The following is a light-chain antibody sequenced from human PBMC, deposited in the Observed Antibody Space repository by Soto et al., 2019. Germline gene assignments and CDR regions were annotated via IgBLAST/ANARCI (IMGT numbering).Light chain of an antibody. CDR3: QQYNTYSGT. J-gene: IGKJ1*01. CDR2: DTS. V-gene: IGKV1-5*01. Sequence: DIQMTQSPSTLSASVGDRVTITCRANQTISSWLAWYQQKPGKAPNLLIYDTSSLESGVPSRFSGSGSGTEFTLTISTLQPDDCATYYCQQYNTYSGTFGQGTKMEIK. CDR1: QTISSW.